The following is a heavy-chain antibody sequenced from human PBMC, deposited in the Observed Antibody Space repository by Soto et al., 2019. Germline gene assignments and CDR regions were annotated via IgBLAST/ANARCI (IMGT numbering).Heavy chain of an antibody. Sequence: SQTLSLTCTVSGGSISSYYWSWIRQPPGKGLEWIGYIYYSGSTNYNPSLKSRVTISVDTSKNQFSLKLSSVTAADTAVYYCARVITGTTGHYYYYYYMDVWGKGTTVTVSS. J-gene: IGHJ6*03. CDR2: IYYSGST. D-gene: IGHD1-7*01. CDR1: GGSISSYY. CDR3: ARVITGTTGHYYYYYYMDV. V-gene: IGHV4-59*01.